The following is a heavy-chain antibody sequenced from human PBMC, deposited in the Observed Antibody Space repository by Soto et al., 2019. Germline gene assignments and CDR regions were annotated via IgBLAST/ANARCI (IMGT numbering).Heavy chain of an antibody. J-gene: IGHJ6*02. CDR1: GGSINSGGYY. CDR2: IYYSGDT. V-gene: IGHV4-31*03. CDR3: ARFPSRAHYSSMDV. D-gene: IGHD2-15*01. Sequence: TSETLSLTCTVSGGSINSGGYYWTWIRQHPGRVLESIEYIYYSGDTYYNPSLKSRLSISLDTSKNQFSLKLTSVTAAHTAIYYCARFPSRAHYSSMDVWGHGTAVTVS.